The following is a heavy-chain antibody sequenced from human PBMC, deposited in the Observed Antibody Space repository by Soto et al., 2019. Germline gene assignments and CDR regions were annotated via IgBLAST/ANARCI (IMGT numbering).Heavy chain of an antibody. CDR1: GCTFSSYT. Sequence: ASVKVSCKASGCTFSSYTISWVRQAPGQGLEWMGRIIPILGIANYAQKFQGRVTITADKSTSTAYMELSSLRSEDTAIYYCTTNSYITIIIVRLDYWGNGTLVTVFS. D-gene: IGHD3-22*01. V-gene: IGHV1-69*02. CDR2: IIPILGIA. CDR3: TTNSYITIIIVRLDY. J-gene: IGHJ4*01.